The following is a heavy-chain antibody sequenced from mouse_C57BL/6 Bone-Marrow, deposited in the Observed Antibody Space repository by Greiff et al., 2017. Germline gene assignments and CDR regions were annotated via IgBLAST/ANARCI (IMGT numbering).Heavy chain of an antibody. Sequence: VQLQQSGPELVKPGASVKISCKASGYTFTDYYINWVKQRPGQGLEWIGWIFPGSGSTYYNEKFKGKATLTVDKSSSSAYMLLSSLTSEDSAVYFCASPYYSNPWFAYWGQGTLVTVSA. V-gene: IGHV1-75*01. CDR3: ASPYYSNPWFAY. J-gene: IGHJ3*01. D-gene: IGHD2-5*01. CDR2: IFPGSGST. CDR1: GYTFTDYY.